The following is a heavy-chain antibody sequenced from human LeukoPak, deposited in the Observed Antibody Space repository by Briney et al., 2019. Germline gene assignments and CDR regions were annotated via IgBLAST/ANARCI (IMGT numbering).Heavy chain of an antibody. J-gene: IGHJ4*02. CDR2: ISGSGGST. D-gene: IGHD3-22*01. CDR3: AKDGTDYFYDSSGYPDC. Sequence: GGSLRLSCAASGFTFSSYAMSWVRQAPGKGLEWVSAISGSGGSTYYADSVKGRFTISRDNSKNTLYLQMNSLRAEDTAVYYCAKDGTDYFYDSSGYPDCWGQGTLVTVSS. CDR1: GFTFSSYA. V-gene: IGHV3-23*01.